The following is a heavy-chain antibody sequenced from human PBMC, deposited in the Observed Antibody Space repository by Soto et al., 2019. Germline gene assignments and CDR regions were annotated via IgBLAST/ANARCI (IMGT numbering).Heavy chain of an antibody. J-gene: IGHJ4*02. CDR2: IYYSGST. V-gene: IGHV4-59*08. CDR1: GGSISSYY. D-gene: IGHD4-17*01. Sequence: SETLSLTCTVSGGSISSYYWSWIRQPPGKGLEWIGYIYYSGSTNYNPSLKSRVTISVDTSKNQFSLKLSSVTAADTAVYYCGRHDYGDYYLDYWGQETLVTVSS. CDR3: GRHDYGDYYLDY.